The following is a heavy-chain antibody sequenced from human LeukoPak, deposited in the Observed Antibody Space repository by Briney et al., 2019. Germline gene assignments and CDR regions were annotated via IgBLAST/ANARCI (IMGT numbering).Heavy chain of an antibody. J-gene: IGHJ4*02. V-gene: IGHV1-2*02. CDR1: GYTFSGTGWY. CDR2: IYPYTGAT. Sequence: PEASVKVSRKASGYTFSGTGWYLYWLRQAPGQGLECMGWIYPYTGATHYAQKFQGRVAMTRDTSISTAYMELSRLRPDDTAVYYYARDGPAQMVDFDYWGQGTLVTVSS. D-gene: IGHD3-10*01. CDR3: ARDGPAQMVDFDY.